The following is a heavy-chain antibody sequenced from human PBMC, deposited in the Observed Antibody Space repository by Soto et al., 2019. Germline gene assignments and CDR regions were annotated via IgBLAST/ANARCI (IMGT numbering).Heavy chain of an antibody. CDR3: AREPAGHHKWLDQ. J-gene: IGHJ5*02. V-gene: IGHV1-69*06. CDR2: IIPIFVTA. D-gene: IGHD2-2*01. CDR1: RGTFSSYA. Sequence: GASLRVSCKAVRGTFSSYAIILVRHAPVQGLEGMGGIIPIFVTANYAQKFQGRVTITADKSTSTAYMELSSLRSEDTAVYYCAREPAGHHKWLDQCGKGHMVTVSS.